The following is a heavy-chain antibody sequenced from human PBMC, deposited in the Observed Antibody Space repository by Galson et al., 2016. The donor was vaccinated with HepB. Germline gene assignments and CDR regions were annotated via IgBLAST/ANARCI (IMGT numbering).Heavy chain of an antibody. J-gene: IGHJ4*02. CDR2: INQDGSER. D-gene: IGHD1-1*01. CDR3: ASGTALPGVDY. V-gene: IGHV3-7*01. Sequence: SLRLSCAASGFIFSNYWMNWLRQAPGKGLGWVATINQDGSERFYVDSVKGRFTISRDNANTLLFLHLNSLRAEDTAIYYCASGTALPGVDYWGQGTLVSVSS. CDR1: GFIFSNYW.